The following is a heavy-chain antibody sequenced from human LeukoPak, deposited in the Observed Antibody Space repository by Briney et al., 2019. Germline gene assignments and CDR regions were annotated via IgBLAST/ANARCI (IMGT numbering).Heavy chain of an antibody. CDR2: ITSDEKT. Sequence: GGSLRLSCAASGFTFINYAMGWVRQAPGKGLEWASAITSDEKTFYADSVKGRFTISRDNSKNTLHLQMNSLRAEDTAVYYCAKYCKLSGYYLGGYDYWGHGTLVTVSS. D-gene: IGHD3-22*01. J-gene: IGHJ4*01. CDR3: AKYCKLSGYYLGGYDY. CDR1: GFTFINYA. V-gene: IGHV3-23*01.